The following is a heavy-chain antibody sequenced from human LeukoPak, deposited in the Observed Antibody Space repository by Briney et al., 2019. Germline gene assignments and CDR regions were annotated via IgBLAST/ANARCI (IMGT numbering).Heavy chain of an antibody. CDR3: AKDQGVAGISFDY. D-gene: IGHD6-19*01. J-gene: IGHJ4*02. Sequence: PSETLSLTCAVYGGSFSGYYWSWVRQAPGKGLEWVSAISGSGGSTYYADSVKGRFTISRDNSKNTLYLQMNSLRAEDTAVYYCAKDQGVAGISFDYWGQGTLVTVSS. CDR1: GGSFSGYY. CDR2: ISGSGGST. V-gene: IGHV3-23*01.